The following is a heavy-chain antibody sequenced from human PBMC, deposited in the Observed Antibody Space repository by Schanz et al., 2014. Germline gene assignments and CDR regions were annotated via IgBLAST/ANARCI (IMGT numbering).Heavy chain of an antibody. D-gene: IGHD2-15*01. CDR1: EFIISNYW. V-gene: IGHV3-7*03. CDR2: IEGDGSRK. Sequence: EVQLVESGGGLVQPGGSLTLSCAASEFIISNYWMTWVRQAPGKGPEWVANIEGDGSRKQYVDSVEGRFTISRDNSKNTLYLQMNSLESEDTGVYYCATGGISNVRYWFNGLDVWGQGTTVIVS. J-gene: IGHJ6*02. CDR3: ATGGISNVRYWFNGLDV.